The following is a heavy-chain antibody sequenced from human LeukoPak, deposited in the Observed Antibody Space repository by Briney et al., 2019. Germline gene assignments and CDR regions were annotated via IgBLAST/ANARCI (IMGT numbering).Heavy chain of an antibody. D-gene: IGHD2-8*01. J-gene: IGHJ4*02. CDR2: IYGGGGT. CDR3: ARDLGYCTNGVCHTRFDY. Sequence: PGGSLRLSCAASGFTVSSTYMTWVRQAPGKGLEWVSVIYGGGGTYYGDSVKGRFTISRDNSKNTLDLQMNSLRAEDTAVYYCARDLGYCTNGVCHTRFDYWGQGTLVAVSS. V-gene: IGHV3-53*01. CDR1: GFTVSSTY.